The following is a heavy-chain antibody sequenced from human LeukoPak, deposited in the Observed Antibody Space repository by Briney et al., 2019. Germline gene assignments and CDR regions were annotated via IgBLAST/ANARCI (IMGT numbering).Heavy chain of an antibody. CDR2: ISSSSSYI. CDR3: TKTDGRNYFFPH. Sequence: PGGSLRLSCGASGFTFNIYSMNWVRQAPGKGPEWVSSISSSSSYIYYADSVRGRFTISGDNARNSLYLQMNSLRVEDTAVYYCTKTDGRNYFFPHWGQGTLVTVSS. D-gene: IGHD5-24*01. CDR1: GFTFNIYS. V-gene: IGHV3-21*01. J-gene: IGHJ1*01.